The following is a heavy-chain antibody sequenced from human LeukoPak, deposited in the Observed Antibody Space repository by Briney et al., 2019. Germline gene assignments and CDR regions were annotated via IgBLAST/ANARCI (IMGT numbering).Heavy chain of an antibody. CDR3: ATETGTTII. CDR1: GYTFTSYG. J-gene: IGHJ3*02. Sequence: ASVKVSCKASGYTFTSYGISWVRQAPGQGLEWMGWISAYSGGTNYAQKFQGRVTMTRDTSISTAYMELSRLRSDDTAVYYCATETGTTIIWGQGTMVTVSS. CDR2: ISAYSGGT. D-gene: IGHD1-7*01. V-gene: IGHV1-2*02.